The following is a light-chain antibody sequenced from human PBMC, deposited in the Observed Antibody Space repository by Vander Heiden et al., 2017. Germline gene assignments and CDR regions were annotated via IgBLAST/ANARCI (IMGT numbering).Light chain of an antibody. CDR1: RSLLNRNGDNY. Sequence: TQSPLFLPVTPGAPASIPCRSSRSLLNRNGDNYLDWYLQKPGQSPQLLIYLGSNRASGVPDRFSGSGSGTDFTLKISRVEAEDVGVYYCMQAQQNPLTFGGGTKVEIK. CDR3: MQAQQNPLT. CDR2: LGS. J-gene: IGKJ4*01. V-gene: IGKV2-28*01.